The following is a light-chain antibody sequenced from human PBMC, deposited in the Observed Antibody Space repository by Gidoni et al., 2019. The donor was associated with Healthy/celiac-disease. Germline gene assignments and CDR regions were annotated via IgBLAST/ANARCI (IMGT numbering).Light chain of an antibody. J-gene: IGKJ2*01. CDR3: QQSYSTGYT. V-gene: IGKV1-39*01. CDR1: QSISSY. Sequence: DIQMTQSPSSLSASVGDRVTITCRARQSISSYLNWYQQKPGKAPKLLIYAASSLQSGVPSRFSGSGSGTDFTLTISSLQPEDFATYYCQQSYSTGYTFGQGTKLEIK. CDR2: AAS.